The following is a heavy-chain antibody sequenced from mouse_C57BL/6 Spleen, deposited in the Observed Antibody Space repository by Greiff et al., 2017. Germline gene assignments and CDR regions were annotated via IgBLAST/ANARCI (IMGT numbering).Heavy chain of an antibody. J-gene: IGHJ3*01. CDR3: ASPYYYGTPFAY. V-gene: IGHV5-12*01. CDR2: ISNGGGST. CDR1: GFTFSDYY. D-gene: IGHD1-1*01. Sequence: EVKLVESGGGLVQPGGSLKLSCAASGFTFSDYYLYWVRQTPEKRLEWVAYISNGGGSTYYPDTVKGRFTISRDNATNTRYLQMSRLKSEDTAMYCCASPYYYGTPFAYWGQGTLVTVSA.